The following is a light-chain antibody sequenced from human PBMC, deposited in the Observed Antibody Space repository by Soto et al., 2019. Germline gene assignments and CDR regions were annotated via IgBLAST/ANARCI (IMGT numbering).Light chain of an antibody. J-gene: IGKJ2*01. Sequence: AIQLTQSPSSLSASVGDRVTITCRASQGISSALAWYQQKPGKAPKLLIYDASSLESGVPSRFSGSGSGTDITLTISSLQPEDFATYYCQQFNSYRYTFGQGTKLEIK. CDR2: DAS. CDR3: QQFNSYRYT. CDR1: QGISSA. V-gene: IGKV1-13*02.